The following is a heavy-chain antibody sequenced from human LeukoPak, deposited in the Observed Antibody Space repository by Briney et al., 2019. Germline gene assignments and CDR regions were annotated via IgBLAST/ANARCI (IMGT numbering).Heavy chain of an antibody. Sequence: PSETLSLTCTVSGGSISGSGYYWSWIRQPPGKGLEWIGYIYHTGGTYYNPSLASRVTISVDRSKNQFSLRLTSVTAADTAVFYCARGGVGPTTNWFDPWGQGTLVTVSS. D-gene: IGHD1-26*01. J-gene: IGHJ5*02. CDR3: ARGGVGPTTNWFDP. CDR2: IYHTGGT. V-gene: IGHV4-30-2*01. CDR1: GGSISGSGYY.